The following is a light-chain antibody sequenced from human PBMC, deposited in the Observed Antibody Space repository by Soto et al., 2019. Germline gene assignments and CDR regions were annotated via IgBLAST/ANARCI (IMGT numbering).Light chain of an antibody. V-gene: IGKV1-39*01. CDR2: AAS. CDR3: QQSYSTPWT. J-gene: IGKJ1*01. Sequence: DIQMTQSPSSLSASVGDRVTITCRASQSISSYLNWYQQKPGKAPKLLIYAASSLQSGVPSRFSGSGSGTDFTLTISSLQPEDFATYYCQQSYSTPWTFGKGPKV. CDR1: QSISSY.